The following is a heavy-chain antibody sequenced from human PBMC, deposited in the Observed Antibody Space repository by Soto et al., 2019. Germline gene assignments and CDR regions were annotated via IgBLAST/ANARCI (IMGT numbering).Heavy chain of an antibody. CDR2: MNPNSGNT. V-gene: IGHV1-8*01. CDR1: GYTFTSYD. Sequence: QVQLVQSGAEVKKPGASVKVSCKASGYTFTSYDINWVRQATGQGLEWMGWMNPNSGNTGYAQKFQGRVTMTRNTSISTAYMELSSLRASDTGIYYCARHGRSGGSSYSGWFDPWGQGTLVTVSS. CDR3: ARHGRSGGSSYSGWFDP. D-gene: IGHD2-15*01. J-gene: IGHJ5*02.